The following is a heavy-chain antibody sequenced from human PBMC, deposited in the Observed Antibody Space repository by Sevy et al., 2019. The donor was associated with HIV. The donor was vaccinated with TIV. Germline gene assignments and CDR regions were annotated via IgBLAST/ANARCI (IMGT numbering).Heavy chain of an antibody. V-gene: IGHV3-30-3*01. Sequence: GGSLRLSCAASGFTFNRYSMHWVRQAPGKGLQWVATISFDATNKHYPDSVKGRFTISRDNFQNSLFLQMDSLRPEDTAVYYCALERLSSDVAEYFQNWGHGTLVTVS. J-gene: IGHJ1*01. CDR1: GFTFNRYS. CDR2: ISFDATNK. CDR3: ALERLSSDVAEYFQN. D-gene: IGHD1-1*01.